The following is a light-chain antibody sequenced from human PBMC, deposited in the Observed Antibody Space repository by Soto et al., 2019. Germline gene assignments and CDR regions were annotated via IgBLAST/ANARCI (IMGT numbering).Light chain of an antibody. Sequence: QSALTQPASVSGSPGQSITISCTGTSTDVGGYNYVSWYQQYPGKAPKLMIYEVSNRPSGVSNRFSGSKSGNTASLTISRPEDEAVADYYCNSYTSSTPLVFGAGTKLTVL. CDR2: EVS. CDR3: NSYTSSTPLV. J-gene: IGLJ2*01. CDR1: STDVGGYNY. V-gene: IGLV2-14*01.